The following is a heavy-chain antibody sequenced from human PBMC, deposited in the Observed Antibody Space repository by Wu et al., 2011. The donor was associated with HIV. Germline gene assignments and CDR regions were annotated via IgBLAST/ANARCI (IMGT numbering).Heavy chain of an antibody. J-gene: IGHJ3*01. Sequence: QVQLVQSGADVKKPGASVKVSCKAFGYTFSAYYIHWVRQAPGQGLEWMGWNNPNDGGTHFAQSLHTRVTMTTDTSISTAYMELSSLRSDDTAVYYCVRDLLPGGTIDLGAPDLWGQGTMVTVSS. D-gene: IGHD4/OR15-4a*01. CDR2: NNPNDGGT. V-gene: IGHV1-2*02. CDR1: GYTFSAYY. CDR3: VRDLLPGGTIDLGAPDL.